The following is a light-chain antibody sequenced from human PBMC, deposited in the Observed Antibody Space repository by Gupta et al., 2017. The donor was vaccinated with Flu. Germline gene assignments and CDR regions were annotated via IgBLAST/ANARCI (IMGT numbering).Light chain of an antibody. CDR3: QQSYSGPLT. V-gene: IGKV1-39*01. J-gene: IGKJ4*01. Sequence: DIQMTQSPSYLSASVGDRVTITCRASQSISSYLNWYQQKPGKAPKLLIYAASSLQSGVPSRFSGSGSGTDFTLTITSLQPEDFATYYCQQSYSGPLTFGGGTKVEIK. CDR2: AAS. CDR1: QSISSY.